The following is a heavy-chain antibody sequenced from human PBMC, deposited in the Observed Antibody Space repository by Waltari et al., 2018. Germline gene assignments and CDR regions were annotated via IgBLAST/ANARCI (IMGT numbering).Heavy chain of an antibody. J-gene: IGHJ6*02. CDR2: IYTSGST. Sequence: SIRQPAGKGLEWIGRIYTSGSTNYNPSLKRRVTMSVDTSKNQFALKLSSVTAADTAVYYCARETDYGMDVWGQGTTVTVSS. V-gene: IGHV4-4*07. CDR3: ARETDYGMDV.